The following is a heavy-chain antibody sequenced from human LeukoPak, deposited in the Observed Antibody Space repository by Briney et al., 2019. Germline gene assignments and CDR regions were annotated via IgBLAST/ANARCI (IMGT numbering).Heavy chain of an antibody. V-gene: IGHV1-69*04. Sequence: ASVKVSCRASGGTFSSYAIRWVRQAPGQGLEWMGRIIPILGIANYAQKFQGRVTITADKSTSTAYMELSSLRSEDTAVYYCARDRTSGSYLLFDYWGQGTLVTVSS. J-gene: IGHJ4*02. CDR1: GGTFSSYA. D-gene: IGHD1-26*01. CDR3: ARDRTSGSYLLFDY. CDR2: IIPILGIA.